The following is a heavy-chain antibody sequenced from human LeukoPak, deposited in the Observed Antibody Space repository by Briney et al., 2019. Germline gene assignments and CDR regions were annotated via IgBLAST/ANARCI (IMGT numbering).Heavy chain of an antibody. CDR3: ARDPRGITALVDYFDY. Sequence: GGSLRLSCAASGFTFSDYYMSWIRQAPGKGLEWVSYITNSGSTIYYADSVKGRFTISRDNAKNSLYLQMSSLRVEDTAVYYCARDPRGITALVDYFDYWGQGTLVTVSS. J-gene: IGHJ4*02. D-gene: IGHD5-18*01. CDR2: ITNSGSTI. CDR1: GFTFSDYY. V-gene: IGHV3-11*01.